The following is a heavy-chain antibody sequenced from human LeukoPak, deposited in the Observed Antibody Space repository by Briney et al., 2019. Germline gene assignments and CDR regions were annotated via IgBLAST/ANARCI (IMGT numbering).Heavy chain of an antibody. D-gene: IGHD3-10*01. CDR3: ARVGSRWFGELQTNDY. CDR1: GYTFTSYG. CDR2: ISAYNGNT. Sequence: GASVKASCKASGYTFTSYGISWVRQAPGQGLEWMGWISAYNGNTNYAQKLQGRVTMTTDTSTSTAYMELRSLRSDDTAVYYCARVGSRWFGELQTNDYWGQGTLVTVSS. J-gene: IGHJ4*02. V-gene: IGHV1-18*01.